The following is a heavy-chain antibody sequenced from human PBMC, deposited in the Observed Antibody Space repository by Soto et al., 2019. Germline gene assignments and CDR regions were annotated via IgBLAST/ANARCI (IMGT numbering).Heavy chain of an antibody. V-gene: IGHV3-15*01. CDR1: GFMFSSAW. CDR2: IKSKADGGAR. Sequence: EVQMVQSGGDLVKPGGSLRLSCVTSGFMFSSAWMSWVRQAPGKGLEWVARIKSKADGGARDYDAPVKGRFTISRDDSKNTVYLKMNSLRDEDTAVYYCVEGWNDFWGQGTLVTVSS. D-gene: IGHD1-1*01. J-gene: IGHJ4*02. CDR3: VEGWNDF.